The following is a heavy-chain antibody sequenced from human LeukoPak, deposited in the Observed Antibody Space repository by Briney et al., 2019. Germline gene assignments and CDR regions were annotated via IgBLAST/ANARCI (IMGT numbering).Heavy chain of an antibody. J-gene: IGHJ6*02. CDR2: INPSGGST. D-gene: IGHD2-15*01. CDR1: GFTFTSYY. V-gene: IGHV1-46*01. CDR3: AREMAASLYYYYGMDV. Sequence: ASVKVSCKASGFTFTSYYMHWVRQAPGQGLEWMGIINPSGGSTSYAQKLQGRVTMTRDTSTSTVYMELSSLRSEDTAVYYCAREMAASLYYYYGMDVWGQGTTVTVSS.